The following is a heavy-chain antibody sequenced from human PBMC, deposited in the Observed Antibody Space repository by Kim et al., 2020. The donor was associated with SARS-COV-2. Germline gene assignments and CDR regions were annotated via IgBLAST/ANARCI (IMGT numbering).Heavy chain of an antibody. Sequence: GGSPRLSCAASGFTFSSYAMSWVRQAPGKGLEWVSAISGSGGSTYYADSVKGRFTISRDNSKNTLYLQMNSLRAEDTAVYYCAKSKLWYYYDSSGYYLDYWGQGTLVTVSS. CDR3: AKSKLWYYYDSSGYYLDY. D-gene: IGHD3-22*01. CDR2: ISGSGGST. CDR1: GFTFSSYA. J-gene: IGHJ4*02. V-gene: IGHV3-23*01.